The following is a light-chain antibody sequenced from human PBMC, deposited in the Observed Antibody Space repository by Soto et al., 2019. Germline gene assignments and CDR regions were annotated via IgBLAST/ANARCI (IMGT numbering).Light chain of an antibody. CDR3: QQRTNWPPIT. Sequence: MVMTQSVAALSVSQGAGTTHSCRTSQSVRTGLAWYQQKPGQAPRLLIYGASIRATGIPARFSGSGSGTEFTLTITSLQSEDFAVYYCQQRTNWPPITSCQGTRLEV. CDR1: QSVRTG. CDR2: GAS. J-gene: IGKJ5*01. V-gene: IGKV3-15*01.